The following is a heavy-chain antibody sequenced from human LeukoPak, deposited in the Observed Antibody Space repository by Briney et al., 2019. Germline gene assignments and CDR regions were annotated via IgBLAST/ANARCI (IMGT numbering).Heavy chain of an antibody. CDR3: ASGYDTSGKNAFDI. J-gene: IGHJ3*02. V-gene: IGHV4-59*11. D-gene: IGHD3-22*01. CDR2: IYYGGTT. CDR1: GGSIRSLY. Sequence: SETLSLTCTVSGGSIRSLYWSWIRQPPGKGLEWIGYIYYGGTTNYKSSLKSRVTISVDTSKNQFSLRLSSVTAADTAVYYCASGYDTSGKNAFDIWRQGTMVTVSS.